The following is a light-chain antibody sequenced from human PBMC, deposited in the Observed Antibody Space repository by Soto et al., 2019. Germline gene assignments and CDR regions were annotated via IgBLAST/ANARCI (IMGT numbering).Light chain of an antibody. CDR3: QQYNNWLPLT. CDR1: QSVSSN. V-gene: IGKV3-15*01. CDR2: GAS. J-gene: IGKJ4*01. Sequence: EIVMTQSPATLSVSPGERAALSCRASQSVSSNLAWYQQKPGQAPRLLIYGASTRATGIPARFSGSGSGTEFTLTISSLLSEDFAVYYCQQYNNWLPLTFGGGTEVEIK.